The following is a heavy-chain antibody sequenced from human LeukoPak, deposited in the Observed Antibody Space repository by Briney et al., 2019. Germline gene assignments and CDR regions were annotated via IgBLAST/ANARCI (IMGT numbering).Heavy chain of an antibody. CDR1: GFTFSNAW. V-gene: IGHV3-49*04. J-gene: IGHJ3*02. Sequence: PGGSLRLSCAASGFTFSNAWMSWVRQAPGKGLEWVGFIRSKAYGGTTEYAASVKGRFTISRDDSKSIAYLQMNSLKTEDTAVYYCTRVGYYDSSGQLHDAFDIWGQGTMVTVSS. CDR3: TRVGYYDSSGQLHDAFDI. D-gene: IGHD3-22*01. CDR2: IRSKAYGGTT.